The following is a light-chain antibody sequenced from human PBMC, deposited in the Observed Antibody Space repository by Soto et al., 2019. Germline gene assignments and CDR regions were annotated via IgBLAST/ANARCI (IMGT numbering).Light chain of an antibody. Sequence: QSVLTQSSSASASLGSSVKLTCTLSSGHSGYIIAWHQQQPGKAPRYLMKLEGSGSYNKGSGVPDRFSGSSSGADRYLTISNLQFEYEADYYCETWVSDAQVFGGGTKLTVL. CDR3: ETWVSDAQV. J-gene: IGLJ3*02. CDR2: LEGSGSY. CDR1: SGHSGYI. V-gene: IGLV4-60*02.